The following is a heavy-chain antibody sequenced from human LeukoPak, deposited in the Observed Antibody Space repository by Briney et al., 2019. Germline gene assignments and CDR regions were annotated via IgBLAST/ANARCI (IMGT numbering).Heavy chain of an antibody. CDR3: AKDLWQLEGFFDY. CDR1: GFTFSSYA. Sequence: GGSLRLSCAASGFTFSSYAMSWVRQAPGKGLEWDSAISGSGGSTYYADSVKGRFTISRDNSKNTLYLQMNSLRAEDTAVYYCAKDLWQLEGFFDYWGQGTLVTVSS. CDR2: ISGSGGST. D-gene: IGHD3-3*01. J-gene: IGHJ4*02. V-gene: IGHV3-23*01.